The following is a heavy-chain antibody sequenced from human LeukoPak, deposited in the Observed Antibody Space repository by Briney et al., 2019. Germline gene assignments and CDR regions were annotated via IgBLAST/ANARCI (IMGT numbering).Heavy chain of an antibody. CDR3: AKPYYYDSSGYSDYYYGMDV. J-gene: IGHJ6*02. CDR2: ISGSGGST. V-gene: IGHV3-23*01. D-gene: IGHD3-22*01. CDR1: GFTFSSYA. Sequence: GGSLRLSCAASGFTFSSYAMSWVRQAPGKGLERVSAISGSGGSTYYADSVKGRFTISRDNSKNTLYLQMNSLRAEDTAVYYCAKPYYYDSSGYSDYYYGMDVWGQGTTVTVSS.